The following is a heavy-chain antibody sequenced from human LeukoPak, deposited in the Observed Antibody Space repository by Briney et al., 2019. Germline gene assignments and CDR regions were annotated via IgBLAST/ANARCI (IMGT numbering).Heavy chain of an antibody. Sequence: KPSETLSLTCTVSGGSISSYYWSWIRQPPGKGLEWIGYIYYSGSTNYNPSLKSRVTISVDTSKSQFSPKLSSVTAADTAVYYCARHFDYYDSSGYDYWGQGNLVTVSS. CDR2: IYYSGST. CDR3: ARHFDYYDSSGYDY. D-gene: IGHD3-22*01. J-gene: IGHJ4*02. V-gene: IGHV4-59*08. CDR1: GGSISSYY.